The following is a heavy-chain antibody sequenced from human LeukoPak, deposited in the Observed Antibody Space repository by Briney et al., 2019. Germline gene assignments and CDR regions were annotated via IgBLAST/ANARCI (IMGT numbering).Heavy chain of an antibody. CDR3: ARDRQWLGYGMDV. V-gene: IGHV3-53*01. D-gene: IGHD6-19*01. J-gene: IGHJ6*02. Sequence: GGSLRLSCAASGFTFSSYAMSWVRQAPGKGLEWVSVIYGGDSTYYADSVKGRFTISRDNSKNTLYLQMNSLRAEDTAVYYCARDRQWLGYGMDVWGQGTTVTVSS. CDR1: GFTFSSYA. CDR2: IYGGDST.